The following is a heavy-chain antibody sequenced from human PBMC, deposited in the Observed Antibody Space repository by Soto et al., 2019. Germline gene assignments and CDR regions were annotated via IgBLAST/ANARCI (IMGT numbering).Heavy chain of an antibody. CDR1: GDSISNYY. Sequence: QVQLQESGPGLVKPSETLSLTCTVSGDSISNYYWTWIRQPPGKGLEWIGCFYNSGNTNYNPSLKSRVTISVDTSNNQFSLRVNSVTAADTALYYCASTKQWLAFDYWGQGALVTVSS. J-gene: IGHJ4*02. CDR2: FYNSGNT. D-gene: IGHD6-19*01. V-gene: IGHV4-59*01. CDR3: ASTKQWLAFDY.